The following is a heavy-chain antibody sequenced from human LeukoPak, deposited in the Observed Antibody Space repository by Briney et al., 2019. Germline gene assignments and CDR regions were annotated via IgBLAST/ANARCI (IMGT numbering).Heavy chain of an antibody. CDR3: ARDSTYYYDSGSSGPHYFDN. Sequence: GKSLRLSCAASGFTFSNYAMHWVRQAPGKGLEWVSLISSGGTYEYYADSVKGRFTISRDNSKNTLYLQLNSLRAEDAAVYYCARDSTYYYDSGSSGPHYFDNWGQGTLVTVSS. CDR1: GFTFSNYA. D-gene: IGHD3-10*01. J-gene: IGHJ4*02. CDR2: ISSGGTYE. V-gene: IGHV3-30*01.